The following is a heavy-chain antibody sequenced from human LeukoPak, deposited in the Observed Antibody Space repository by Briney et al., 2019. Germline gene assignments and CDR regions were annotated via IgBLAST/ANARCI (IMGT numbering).Heavy chain of an antibody. Sequence: GASVKVSCKASGYTFTNYAMNWVRQAPVQGLEWMGWIHPSTRNPTYAQDFTGRFVFSLDTSVSTTYLQISSIKPEDTAVYYCARAYQRLGQLSLPDYWGQGTLVTVSS. CDR2: IHPSTRNP. J-gene: IGHJ4*02. CDR1: GYTFTNYA. CDR3: ARAYQRLGQLSLPDY. V-gene: IGHV7-4-1*02. D-gene: IGHD3-16*02.